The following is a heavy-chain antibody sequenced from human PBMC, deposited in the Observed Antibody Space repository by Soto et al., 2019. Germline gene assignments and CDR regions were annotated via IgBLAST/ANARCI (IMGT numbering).Heavy chain of an antibody. CDR3: ASGVGYFEYYYGMDV. CDR1: GYTFTGYY. J-gene: IGHJ6*04. CDR2: INPNSGGT. V-gene: IGHV1-2*04. D-gene: IGHD2-15*01. Sequence: ASVKVSCKASGYTFTGYYMHWVRQAPGQGLEWMGWINPNSGGTNYAQKFQGWVTMTRDTSISTAYMELSRLRSDDTAVNYCASGVGYFEYYYGMDVWGKGTTVTVSS.